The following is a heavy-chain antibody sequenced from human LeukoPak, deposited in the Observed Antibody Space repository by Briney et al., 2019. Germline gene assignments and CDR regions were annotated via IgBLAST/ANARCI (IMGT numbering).Heavy chain of an antibody. Sequence: GGSLKLSCAASGFTFSGSAMHWVRPASGKGLGWVGRIRSKANSYATAYAASVKGRFTISRDDSKNTAYLQMNSLKTEDTAVYYCRGVGSSSGRDYWGQGTLVTVSS. V-gene: IGHV3-73*01. CDR3: RGVGSSSGRDY. J-gene: IGHJ4*02. CDR1: GFTFSGSA. D-gene: IGHD3-10*01. CDR2: IRSKANSYAT.